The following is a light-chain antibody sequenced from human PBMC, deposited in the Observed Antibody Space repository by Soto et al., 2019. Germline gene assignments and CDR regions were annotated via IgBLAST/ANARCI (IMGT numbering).Light chain of an antibody. CDR2: GAS. CDR3: QQYGSSPWT. CDR1: QSVSSSY. J-gene: IGKJ1*01. V-gene: IGKV3-20*01. Sequence: IVLTQSPGTLSLSPGERATLSCRANQSVSSSYLAWYQQKPGQAPRLLIYGASSRATGIPDRFSGSGAGTDFTLTISSLEPEDFAVYYCQQYGSSPWTVGQGTKMDIK.